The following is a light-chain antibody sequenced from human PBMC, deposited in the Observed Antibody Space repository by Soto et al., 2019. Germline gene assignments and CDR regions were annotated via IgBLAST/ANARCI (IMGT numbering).Light chain of an antibody. CDR3: QSYDSTLSGSG. Sequence: QSALTQPPSVSGAPGQRVTISCTGSSSNIGAGHDVHWYQQLPGTAPKLLIYGNSNRPSGVPDRFSGSKSGTSASLAITGLQAEDEADYYCQSYDSTLSGSGFGGGTKLTVL. V-gene: IGLV1-40*01. CDR1: SSNIGAGHD. J-gene: IGLJ3*02. CDR2: GNS.